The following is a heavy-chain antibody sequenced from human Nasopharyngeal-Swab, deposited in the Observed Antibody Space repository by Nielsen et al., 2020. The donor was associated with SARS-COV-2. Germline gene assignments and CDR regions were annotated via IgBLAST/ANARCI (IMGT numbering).Heavy chain of an antibody. CDR3: AKVAGSCGSSSWPGDY. D-gene: IGHD6-19*01. CDR2: ITAGGVTT. V-gene: IGHV3-23*01. J-gene: IGHJ4*02. Sequence: WIRQPPWKGLEWVSTITAGGVTTYYADSVKGRFTISRDNSKNTLYLEMNSLRAEDTAVYYCAKVAGSCGSSSWPGDYWGQGTLVTVSS.